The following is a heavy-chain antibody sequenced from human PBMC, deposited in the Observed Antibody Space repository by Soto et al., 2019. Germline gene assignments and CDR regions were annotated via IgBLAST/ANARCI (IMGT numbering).Heavy chain of an antibody. CDR2: INHSGST. CDR3: ATRRYYDILTGYSPRDY. V-gene: IGHV4-34*01. J-gene: IGHJ4*02. Sequence: SETLSLTCAVYGGSFSCYYWSWIRQPPGKGLEWIGEINHSGSTNYNPSLKSRVTISVDTSKNQFSLKLSSVAAADTAVYYCATRRYYDILTGYSPRDYWGQGTLVTVSS. CDR1: GGSFSCYY. D-gene: IGHD3-9*01.